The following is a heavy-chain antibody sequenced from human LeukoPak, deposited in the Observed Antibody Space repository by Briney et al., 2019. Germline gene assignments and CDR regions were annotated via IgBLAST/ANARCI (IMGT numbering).Heavy chain of an antibody. CDR2: IKQDGSEK. Sequence: PGGSLRLSCAASGFSFSSYWMSWVRQAPGKGLEWVANIKQDGSEKYNACSVKGRFTTYRDNAKNSMYLQMNSLKAEDTAVYYCAREAGYCSGGSCYGIKGYYYYMDVWGKGTTVTISS. J-gene: IGHJ6*03. CDR3: AREAGYCSGGSCYGIKGYYYYMDV. V-gene: IGHV3-7*01. CDR1: GFSFSSYW. D-gene: IGHD2-15*01.